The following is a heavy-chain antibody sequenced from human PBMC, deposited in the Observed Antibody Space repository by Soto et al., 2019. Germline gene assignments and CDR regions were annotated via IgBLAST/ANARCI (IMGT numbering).Heavy chain of an antibody. V-gene: IGHV3-7*01. D-gene: IGHD7-27*01. J-gene: IGHJ4*02. Sequence: EVQLVESGGGLVQPGGSLRLSCEVSGLSFSSCWMSWVRQAPGKGLEWVADINAVGSQVLYAASVMGRFTVSRDNAKKSLSLQMNSLRVEDTAFYYCGRGAAWGSLDYWGLGTLVTVSS. CDR3: GRGAAWGSLDY. CDR1: GLSFSSCW. CDR2: INAVGSQV.